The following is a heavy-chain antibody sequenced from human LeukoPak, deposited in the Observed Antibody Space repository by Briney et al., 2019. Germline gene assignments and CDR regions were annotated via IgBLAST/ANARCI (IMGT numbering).Heavy chain of an antibody. V-gene: IGHV3-23*01. CDR1: GFTVGSFA. D-gene: IGHD6-13*01. Sequence: GGSLRLSCAASGFTVGSFAMSWVRQAPGKGLEWVSAITGSGVDTYYADSVKGRFTISRDTSKNTLYLQMNSLRAEETAVYYCAKRGDGSSWPGFDYWGQGTLVTVSS. CDR3: AKRGDGSSWPGFDY. J-gene: IGHJ4*02. CDR2: ITGSGVDT.